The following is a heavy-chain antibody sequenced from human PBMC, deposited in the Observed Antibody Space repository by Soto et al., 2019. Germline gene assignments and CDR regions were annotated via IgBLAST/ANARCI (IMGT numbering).Heavy chain of an antibody. Sequence: SETLSLTCTVSGGSISSGGYYWSWIRQHPGKGLEWIGYIYYSGSTYYNPSLKSRVTISVDTSKNQFSLKLSSVTAADTAVYYCARNPKILEWLSFYYFDYWGQGTLVTVSS. J-gene: IGHJ4*02. V-gene: IGHV4-31*03. CDR2: IYYSGST. D-gene: IGHD3-3*01. CDR3: ARNPKILEWLSFYYFDY. CDR1: GGSISSGGYY.